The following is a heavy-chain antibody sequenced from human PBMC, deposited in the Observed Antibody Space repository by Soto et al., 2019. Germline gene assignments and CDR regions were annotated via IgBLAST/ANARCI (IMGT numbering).Heavy chain of an antibody. CDR3: ARDRDRVADI. D-gene: IGHD2-15*01. V-gene: IGHV1-18*01. Sequence: QVHLVQSGPEVKKPGASVKVSCKASGYTFNTYGITWVRQAPGQGLEWMAWINAYNGNRIYAQNFQGEVTVTTHTPPSDAYIALMSPTSDEPAVYLCARDRDRVADIWGLGTMVTVSS. J-gene: IGHJ3*02. CDR2: INAYNGNR. CDR1: GYTFNTYG.